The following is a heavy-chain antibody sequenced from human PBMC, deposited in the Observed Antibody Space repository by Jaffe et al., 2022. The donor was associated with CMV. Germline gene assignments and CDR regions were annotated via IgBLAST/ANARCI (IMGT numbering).Heavy chain of an antibody. V-gene: IGHV4-59*08. D-gene: IGHD4-17*01. Sequence: QVQLQESGPGLVKPSETLSLTCTVSGGSISSYYWSWIRQPPGKGLEWIGYIYYSGSTNYNPSLKSRVTISVDTSKNQFSLKLSSVTAADTAVYYCARLDSDYGGNSVSYWYFDLWGRGTLVTVSS. CDR3: ARLDSDYGGNSVSYWYFDL. CDR1: GGSISSYY. CDR2: IYYSGST. J-gene: IGHJ2*01.